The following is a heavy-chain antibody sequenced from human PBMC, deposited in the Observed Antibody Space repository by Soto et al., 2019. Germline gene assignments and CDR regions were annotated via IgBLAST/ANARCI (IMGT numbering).Heavy chain of an antibody. CDR2: IYYSGTT. CDR1: SGSIGTYF. V-gene: IGHV4-59*01. J-gene: IGHJ3*02. D-gene: IGHD1-26*01. CDR3: ARGRGGTYDAFDI. Sequence: SEPLSLPCTVSSGSIGTYFWSWIRQPPGKGLEWIGYIYYSGTTNYNPSLKSRVTIFLDTSKNQFSLRLSSVTAADTAVYYCARGRGGTYDAFDIWGQGTLVTVAS.